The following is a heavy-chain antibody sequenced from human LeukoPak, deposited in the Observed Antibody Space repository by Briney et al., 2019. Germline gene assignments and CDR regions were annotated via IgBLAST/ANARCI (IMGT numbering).Heavy chain of an antibody. CDR2: INHSGST. CDR3: ARGQSTGDRRTDY. J-gene: IGHJ4*02. D-gene: IGHD7-27*01. Sequence: PSETLSLTCAVYGGSFSGYYWSWIRQPPGKGLEWIREINHSGSTNYNPSLKSRVTISVDTSKNQFSLKLSSVTAADTAVYYCARGQSTGDRRTDYWGQGTLVTVSS. CDR1: GGSFSGYY. V-gene: IGHV4-34*01.